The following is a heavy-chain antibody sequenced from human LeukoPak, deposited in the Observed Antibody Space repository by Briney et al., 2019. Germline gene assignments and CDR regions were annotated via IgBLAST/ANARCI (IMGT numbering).Heavy chain of an antibody. J-gene: IGHJ3*02. V-gene: IGHV4-34*01. CDR2: INHSGST. CDR1: GGPFSGYY. CDR3: ARGLGDFWSGYYAFDI. Sequence: PSETLSLTCAVYGGPFSGYYWSWIRQPPGKGLEWIGEINHSGSTNYNPSLKSRVTISVDTSKNQFSLKLSSVTAADTAVYYCARGLGDFWSGYYAFDIWGQGTMVTVSS. D-gene: IGHD3-3*01.